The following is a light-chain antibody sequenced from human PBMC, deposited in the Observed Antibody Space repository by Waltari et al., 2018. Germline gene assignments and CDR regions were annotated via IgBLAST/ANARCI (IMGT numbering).Light chain of an antibody. Sequence: QSALTQPPSASGSPGQSVTISCTGTSSDVGGYNYVSWYQQHPGQAPKLMIYEVSNRPSGLRDRFSGSKSGHTATLTVSGLQAEDEADYYCSSYAGSNNLGVFGGGTKLTVL. CDR2: EVS. J-gene: IGLJ2*01. CDR3: SSYAGSNNLGV. V-gene: IGLV2-8*01. CDR1: SSDVGGYNY.